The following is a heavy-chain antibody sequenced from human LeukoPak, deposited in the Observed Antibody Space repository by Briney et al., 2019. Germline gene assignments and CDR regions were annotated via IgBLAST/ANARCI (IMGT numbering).Heavy chain of an antibody. V-gene: IGHV3-23*01. CDR2: ISGSGGST. J-gene: IGHJ6*03. D-gene: IGHD6-19*01. Sequence: PGGSLRLSCAASGFTVSSNYMSWVRQAPGKGLEWVSAISGSGGSTYYADSVKGRFTISRDNSKNTLYLQMNSLRAEDTAVYYCAKGGGYSSGWYYYYYMDVWGKGTTVTVSS. CDR1: GFTVSSNY. CDR3: AKGGGYSSGWYYYYYMDV.